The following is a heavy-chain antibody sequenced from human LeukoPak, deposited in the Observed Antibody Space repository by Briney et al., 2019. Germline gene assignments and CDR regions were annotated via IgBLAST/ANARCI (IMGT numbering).Heavy chain of an antibody. Sequence: GGSLRLSCAASGFTFSSNYMTWVRQAPGKGLEWVSVYSGGSTYYADSVKGRFTISRDNSKNTLYLQMNSLRAEDTAVYYCARGNPGDYWGQGTLVTVSS. CDR1: GFTFSSNY. D-gene: IGHD1-14*01. CDR3: ARGNPGDY. V-gene: IGHV3-53*01. J-gene: IGHJ4*02. CDR2: YSGGST.